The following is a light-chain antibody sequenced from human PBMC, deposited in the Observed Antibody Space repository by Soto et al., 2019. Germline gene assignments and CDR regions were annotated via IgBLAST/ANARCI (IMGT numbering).Light chain of an antibody. J-gene: IGLJ2*01. CDR1: SSDVGNYAY. CDR3: TSYAGNNKLV. CDR2: EVN. V-gene: IGLV2-8*01. Sequence: QSALTQPPSASGSPGQSVTIFCTGTSSDVGNYAYVSWYQQHPGKAPKLMIYEVNKRPSGVPDRFSGSKSGNTASLTVSGLQTEDEADYYCTSYAGNNKLVFGGGTKVTVL.